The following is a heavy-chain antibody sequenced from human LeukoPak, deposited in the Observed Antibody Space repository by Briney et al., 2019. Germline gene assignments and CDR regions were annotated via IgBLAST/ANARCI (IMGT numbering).Heavy chain of an antibody. Sequence: SETLSLTCTVSGYSISSGYYWAWIRQPPGKGLEWIGSIYHSGSTYYNPSLKSRVTISVDTSKNQFSLKLSSVTAADTAVYYCARHEVYYDSFDYWGQGTLVTVSS. D-gene: IGHD3-22*01. CDR1: GYSISSGYY. CDR2: IYHSGST. CDR3: ARHEVYYDSFDY. J-gene: IGHJ4*02. V-gene: IGHV4-38-2*02.